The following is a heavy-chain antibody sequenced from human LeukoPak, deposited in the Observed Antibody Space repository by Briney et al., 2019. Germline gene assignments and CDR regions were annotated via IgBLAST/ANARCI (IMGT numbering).Heavy chain of an antibody. CDR1: GFTFSSYA. Sequence: GGSLRLSCAASGFTFSSYAMHWVRQAPGKGLEWVAVISYDGSNKYYADSVKGRFTISRDNSKNTLDLQMTGLRAEDTAVYYCARERGRGRDSPWFDYWGQGTLVTVSS. CDR3: ARERGRGRDSPWFDY. J-gene: IGHJ4*02. V-gene: IGHV3-30*14. CDR2: ISYDGSNK. D-gene: IGHD1-26*01.